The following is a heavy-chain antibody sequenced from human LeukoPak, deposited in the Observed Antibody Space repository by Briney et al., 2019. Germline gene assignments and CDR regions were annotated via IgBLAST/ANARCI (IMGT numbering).Heavy chain of an antibody. Sequence: SETLSLTCTVSGGSISSSSYYWGWIRQPPGKGLEWIGSIYYSGSTYYNPSLKSRVTISVDTSKNQFSLKLSSMTAADTAVYYCARYSSSSFPYYYYYYMDVWGKGTTVTVSS. CDR2: IYYSGST. J-gene: IGHJ6*03. CDR3: ARYSSSSFPYYYYYYMDV. CDR1: GGSISSSSYY. V-gene: IGHV4-39*07. D-gene: IGHD6-6*01.